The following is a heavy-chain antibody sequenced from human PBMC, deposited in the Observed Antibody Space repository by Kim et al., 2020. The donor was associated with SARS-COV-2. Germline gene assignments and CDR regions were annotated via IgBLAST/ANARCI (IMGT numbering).Heavy chain of an antibody. V-gene: IGHV3-73*01. CDR1: GLSFSGST. CDR3: YPQEGGTSGYYYGMDG. CDR2: IRSKANSYAT. J-gene: IGHJ6*02. D-gene: IGHD1-26*01. Sequence: GGSLRLSCAGSGLSFSGSTMHWVRQASGKGLEWVGRIRSKANSYATEYAASVKGRFTISRDDSTNTAYVQMNSLKTEDTAVYYCYPQEGGTSGYYYGMDGGRQETTVTV.